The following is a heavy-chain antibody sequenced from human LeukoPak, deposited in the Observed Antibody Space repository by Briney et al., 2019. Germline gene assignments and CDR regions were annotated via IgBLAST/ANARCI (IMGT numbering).Heavy chain of an antibody. CDR1: GFTFSSYG. J-gene: IGHJ4*02. Sequence: GGSLRLSCAASGFTFSSYGMHWVRQAPGKGLEWVAVISYDGSNKYYADSVKGRFTISRDNSKNTLHLQMNSLRAEDTAVYYCAKGDYDFWSGYYSGFDYWGQGTLVTVSS. CDR2: ISYDGSNK. D-gene: IGHD3-3*01. V-gene: IGHV3-30*18. CDR3: AKGDYDFWSGYYSGFDY.